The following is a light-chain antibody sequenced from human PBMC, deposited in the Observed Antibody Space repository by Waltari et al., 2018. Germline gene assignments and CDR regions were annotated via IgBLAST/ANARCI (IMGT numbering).Light chain of an antibody. CDR3: QQFDTYPWT. Sequence: DIQLTQSPSTLSASVGDRVTIPCRASQAIGTWLAWYQQKPGKAPKLLVYKASRLQSGVPSRFSGSGSGTEFTLTITSLQPEDFATFYCQQFDTYPWTFGQGTKVDIK. J-gene: IGKJ1*01. V-gene: IGKV1-5*03. CDR1: QAIGTW. CDR2: KAS.